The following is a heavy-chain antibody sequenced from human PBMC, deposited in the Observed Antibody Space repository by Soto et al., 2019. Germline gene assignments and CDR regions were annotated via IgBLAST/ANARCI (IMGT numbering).Heavy chain of an antibody. CDR2: ITSSGGTI. Sequence: QVQLVESGGGLVKPGGSLRLSCATSGFTFSDYYMSWIRQPPGKGLEWISYITSSGGTIYYADSVKGRFTISRDNAKNSLYVQMNGLRAEDTAVYYCARDPLHHGSTFDYWGQGTLVTVSS. J-gene: IGHJ4*02. CDR3: ARDPLHHGSTFDY. V-gene: IGHV3-11*01. CDR1: GFTFSDYY. D-gene: IGHD3-10*01.